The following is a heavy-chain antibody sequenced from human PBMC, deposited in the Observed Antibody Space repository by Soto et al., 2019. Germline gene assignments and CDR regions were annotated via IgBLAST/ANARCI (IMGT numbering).Heavy chain of an antibody. CDR3: VKQDGYSYAFDI. Sequence: EVQLVESGGGLVQPGGSLRLSCSASGFTFSSYAMHWVRQAPGKGLEYVSAISSNGGSTYYADSVKGRFTISRDNSKNTLYLQMSSLRDEDTAVSVCVKQDGYSYAFDIWGQGTMVTVSS. D-gene: IGHD5-18*01. J-gene: IGHJ3*02. V-gene: IGHV3-64D*06. CDR2: ISSNGGST. CDR1: GFTFSSYA.